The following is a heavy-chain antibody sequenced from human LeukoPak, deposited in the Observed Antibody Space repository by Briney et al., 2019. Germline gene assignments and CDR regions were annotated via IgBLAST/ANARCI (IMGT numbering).Heavy chain of an antibody. D-gene: IGHD1-1*01. Sequence: PSETLSLTCAVYGGSFSGYYWSWIRQPPGKGLEWIGEINHSGSTNYNPSLKSRVTISVDTSKNQFSLKLSSVTAADTAVYYCARPLHKLAPMDVWGKGTTVTISS. CDR3: ARPLHKLAPMDV. V-gene: IGHV4-34*01. CDR2: INHSGST. CDR1: GGSFSGYY. J-gene: IGHJ6*04.